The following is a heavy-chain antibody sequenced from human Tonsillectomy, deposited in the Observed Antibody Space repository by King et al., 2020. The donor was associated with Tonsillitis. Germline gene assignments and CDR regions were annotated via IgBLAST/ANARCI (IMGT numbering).Heavy chain of an antibody. CDR2: IDPRDGYT. V-gene: IGHV5-10-1*03. CDR1: GYSFTTSW. Sequence: QLVQSGAEMKKPGESLTVSCQGSGYSFTTSWISWVRQLPGKGLEWMGRIDPRDGYTKYSPSFQGHVTLSTDTSTTTAYLQWSSLKASDNAMYYCARERRSSYNGMSGKNAMDVWGQGTTVIVSS. J-gene: IGHJ6*01. CDR3: ARERRSSYNGMSGKNAMDV. D-gene: IGHD5-12*01.